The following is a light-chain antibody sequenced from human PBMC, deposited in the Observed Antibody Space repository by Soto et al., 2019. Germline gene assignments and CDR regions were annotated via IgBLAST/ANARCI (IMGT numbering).Light chain of an antibody. J-gene: IGKJ1*01. CDR2: DAY. CDR1: QSVSTN. CDR3: QQYNRWPRT. V-gene: IGKV3-15*01. Sequence: EAVMTQSPATLSVSPGERATLSCRASQSVSTNLAWYQQKPGQAPRLLIYDAYTRATGIPVRFSGSGSGTEFTLSISNVQSEYFAVFYCQQYNRWPRTFGQVTKVDIK.